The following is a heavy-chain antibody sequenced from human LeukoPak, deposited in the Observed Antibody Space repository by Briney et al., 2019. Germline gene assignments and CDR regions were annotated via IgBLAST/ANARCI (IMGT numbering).Heavy chain of an antibody. CDR2: INWNGGST. V-gene: IGHV3-20*04. J-gene: IGHJ4*02. CDR1: GFTFDDYG. D-gene: IGHD4-23*01. CDR3: ARVGGGNSSGKTYYFGY. Sequence: GGSLRLSCAASGFTFDDYGMSWVRQAPGKGLEWVSGINWNGGSTGYADSVKGRFTISRDNAKNSLYLQMNSLRAEDTALYYCARVGGGNSSGKTYYFGYWGQGTLVTVSS.